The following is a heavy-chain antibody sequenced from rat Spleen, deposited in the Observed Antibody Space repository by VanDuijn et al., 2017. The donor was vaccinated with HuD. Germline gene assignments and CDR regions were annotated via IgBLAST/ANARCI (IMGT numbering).Heavy chain of an antibody. D-gene: IGHD1-2*01. CDR3: TRFHSSPVMDA. Sequence: EVQLVESGGGLVQPGRSLKLSCAASGFTFSDYYMAWVRQAPTKGLEWVATISYDDRSTYYRDSVKGRFTISRDNAKNTLYLQMNSLRSEDTATYYCTRFHSSPVMDAWGQGASVTVSS. J-gene: IGHJ4*01. CDR2: ISYDDRST. CDR1: GFTFSDYY. V-gene: IGHV5-7*01.